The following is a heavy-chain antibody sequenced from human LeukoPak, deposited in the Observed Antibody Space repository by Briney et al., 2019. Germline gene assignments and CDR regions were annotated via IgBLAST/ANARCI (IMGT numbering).Heavy chain of an antibody. D-gene: IGHD6-19*01. V-gene: IGHV3-9*01. CDR1: GFTFDDYA. CDR3: ARRSAIALGGDY. Sequence: GRSLRLSCAASGFTFDDYAMHWVRQAPGKGLEWVSSINWNSGNIGYADSVKGRFTISRDNAKKSLYLQMNSLRAEDTAVYYCARRSAIALGGDYWGQGTLVTVSS. CDR2: INWNSGNI. J-gene: IGHJ4*02.